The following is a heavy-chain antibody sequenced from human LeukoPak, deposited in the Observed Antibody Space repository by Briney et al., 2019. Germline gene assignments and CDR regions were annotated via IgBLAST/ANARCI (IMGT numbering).Heavy chain of an antibody. CDR2: IKSKTDGGTT. Sequence: PGGSLRLSCAASGFTFSNAWMSWVRQAPGKGLEWVGRIKSKTDGGTTDYAAPVKGRFTISGDDSKNTLYLQMNSLKTEDTAVYYCTTDVLEAAAGIGAKYYFDYWGQGTLVTVSS. CDR3: TTDVLEAAAGIGAKYYFDY. CDR1: GFTFSNAW. J-gene: IGHJ4*02. V-gene: IGHV3-15*01. D-gene: IGHD6-13*01.